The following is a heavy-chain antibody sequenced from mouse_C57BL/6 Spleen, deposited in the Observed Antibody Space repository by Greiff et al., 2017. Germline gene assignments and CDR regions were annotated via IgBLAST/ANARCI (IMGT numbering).Heavy chain of an antibody. D-gene: IGHD4-1*01. CDR2: IDPSDSYT. CDR3: ARGGTGRGVDY. J-gene: IGHJ2*01. CDR1: GYTFTSYW. V-gene: IGHV1-50*01. Sequence: QVQLQQPGAELVKPGASVKLSCKASGYTFTSYWMQWVKPGPGQGLEWIGEIDPSDSYTNYNQKFKGKATLTVDPSSSTAYMQLSSLTSKDSAVYYCARGGTGRGVDYWGQGTTRTVSS.